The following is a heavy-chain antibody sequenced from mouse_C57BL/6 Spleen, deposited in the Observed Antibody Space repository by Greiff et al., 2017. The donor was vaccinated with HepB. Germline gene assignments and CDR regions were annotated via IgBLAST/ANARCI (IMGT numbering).Heavy chain of an antibody. V-gene: IGHV1-18*01. CDR2: INPNNGGT. CDR1: GYTFTDYN. J-gene: IGHJ4*01. CDR3: ATRYGSSYGDAMDY. Sequence: QLQQSGPELVKPGASVKIPCKASGYTFTDYNMDWVKQSHGKSLEWIGDINPNNGGTIYNQKFKGKATLTVDKSSSTAYMELRSLTSEDTAVYYCATRYGSSYGDAMDYWGQGTSVTVSS. D-gene: IGHD1-1*01.